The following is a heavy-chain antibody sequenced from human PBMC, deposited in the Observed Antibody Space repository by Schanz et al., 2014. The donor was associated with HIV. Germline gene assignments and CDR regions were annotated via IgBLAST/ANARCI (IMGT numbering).Heavy chain of an antibody. J-gene: IGHJ4*02. V-gene: IGHV4-34*01. CDR3: ASSQGAARAFDY. CDR1: GATFSGYY. D-gene: IGHD6-6*01. Sequence: QVQLQQWGAGLLKSSETLSLTCAVYGATFSGYYWNWVRQTPGKGLEWIGEINHSGSTTYNPSLKSRVTISVDTSKTQFTLKLSSVTAADTAVYYCASSQGAARAFDYWGQGTLVTVSS. CDR2: INHSGST.